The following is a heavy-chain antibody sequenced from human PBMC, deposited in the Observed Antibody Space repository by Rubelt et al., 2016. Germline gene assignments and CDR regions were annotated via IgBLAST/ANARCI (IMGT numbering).Heavy chain of an antibody. D-gene: IGHD2-15*01. CDR2: IYYSGIT. J-gene: IGHJ3*02. CDR1: GGSVSSGSYY. V-gene: IGHV4-61*01. Sequence: QVQLQESGPGLVKPSETLSLTCTVSGGSVSSGSYYRSWIRQPPGKGPEWIGYIYYSGITNYNPSLKSRVTISAGTSKNQFSLRLSSVTAADTAVYYCARHPGVAVAAQYVFDIWGQGTMVTVSS. CDR3: ARHPGVAVAAQYVFDI.